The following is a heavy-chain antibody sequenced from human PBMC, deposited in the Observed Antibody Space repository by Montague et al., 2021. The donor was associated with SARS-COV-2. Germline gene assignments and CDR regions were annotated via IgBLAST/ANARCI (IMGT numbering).Heavy chain of an antibody. Sequence: SETLSLTCTVSGGSISSSSYYWGWIRQPPGKGLEWIGSIYYSGSTYYNPSLKSRVTISVDTSKNQFSLKLSSVTAADTAVYYCAREGGWLSRGSYYFDYWAREPWSPSPQ. V-gene: IGHV4-39*07. CDR2: IYYSGST. J-gene: IGHJ4*02. D-gene: IGHD3-22*01. CDR3: AREGGWLSRGSYYFDY. CDR1: GGSISSSSYY.